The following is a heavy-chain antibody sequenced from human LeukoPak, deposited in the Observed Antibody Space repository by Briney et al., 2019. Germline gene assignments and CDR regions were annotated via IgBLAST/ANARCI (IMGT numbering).Heavy chain of an antibody. V-gene: IGHV3-30-3*01. CDR2: ISYDGSNK. D-gene: IGHD5-24*01. CDR1: GFTFSSYA. J-gene: IGHJ5*02. CDR3: ARDKGMATIRWFDP. Sequence: PGGSLRLSCAASGFTFSSYAMHWVRQAPGKGPEWVAVISYDGSNKYYADSVKGRFTISRDNSKNTLYLQMNSLRAEDTAVYYCARDKGMATIRWFDPWGQGTLVTVSS.